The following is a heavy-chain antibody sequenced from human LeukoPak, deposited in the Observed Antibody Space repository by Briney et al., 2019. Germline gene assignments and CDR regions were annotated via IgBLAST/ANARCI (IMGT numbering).Heavy chain of an antibody. J-gene: IGHJ3*01. CDR3: ARSSYSSSSSA. CDR1: GFTFSGFW. D-gene: IGHD6-6*01. V-gene: IGHV3-7*03. Sequence: PGGSLRLSCAVSGFTFSGFWMSWSHQAPGKGLEWVASINPDGSEGYYADVVKGRFTISRDNAKNSLYLQINSLRAEDTAVYYCARSSYSSSSSAWGQGTMVTVSS. CDR2: INPDGSEG.